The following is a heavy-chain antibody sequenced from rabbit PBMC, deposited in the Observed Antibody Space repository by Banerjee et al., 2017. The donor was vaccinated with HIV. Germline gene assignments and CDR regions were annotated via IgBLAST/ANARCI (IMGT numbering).Heavy chain of an antibody. CDR1: GIDFSSDG. Sequence: QEQLVESGGGLVTLGGSLKLSCEASGIDFSSDGINWVRQAPGKGLEWIAYIYPDYANTDYASWVNGRFTISLDNAQNTVFLQMTSLTAADTATYFCARWTVGDAGVGYGLWGQGTLVTVS. CDR3: ARWTVGDAGVGYGL. D-gene: IGHD4-2*01. J-gene: IGHJ3*01. CDR2: IYPDYANT. V-gene: IGHV1S47*01.